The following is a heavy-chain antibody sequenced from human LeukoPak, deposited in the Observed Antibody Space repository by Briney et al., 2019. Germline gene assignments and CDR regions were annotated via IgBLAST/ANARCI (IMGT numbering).Heavy chain of an antibody. D-gene: IGHD5-12*01. J-gene: IGHJ4*02. V-gene: IGHV1-69*13. Sequence: SVKVSCKASGGTFSSYAISWVRQAPGQGLEWMGGIIPIFGTANYAQKFQGRVTITADESTSTAYMELSSLRSEDTPVYYCPRVGDSGYDVDYFDYWGQGTLVTASS. CDR1: GGTFSSYA. CDR3: PRVGDSGYDVDYFDY. CDR2: IIPIFGTA.